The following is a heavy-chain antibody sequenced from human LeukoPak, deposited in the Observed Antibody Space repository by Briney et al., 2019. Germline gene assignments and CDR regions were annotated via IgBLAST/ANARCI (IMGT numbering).Heavy chain of an antibody. CDR2: IIDRGGST. J-gene: IGHJ4*02. CDR1: GFTSSSYS. Sequence: GGSLRLSCAASGFTSSSYSMNWVRQAPGKGLEWVSAIIDRGGSTYYADSVKGRFTISRDNSKNTLYLQMNSLRAEDTAIYYCAKQRGDTAMVTVDYWGQGTLVTVSS. V-gene: IGHV3-23*01. CDR3: AKQRGDTAMVTVDY. D-gene: IGHD5-18*01.